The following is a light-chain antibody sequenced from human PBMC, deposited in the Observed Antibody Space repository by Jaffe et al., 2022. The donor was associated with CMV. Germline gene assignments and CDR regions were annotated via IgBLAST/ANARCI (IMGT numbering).Light chain of an antibody. V-gene: IGLV3-1*01. J-gene: IGLJ1*01. CDR2: QDS. Sequence: SYDLTQPPSLSVSPGQTASITCSGDKLGEKYACWYQQKPGQSPVLVIYQDSLRPSGIPERFSGSKSGNTATLTISGTQAMDEADYYCQTWVSSTYVLGTGTKVTVL. CDR1: KLGEKY. CDR3: QTWVSSTYV.